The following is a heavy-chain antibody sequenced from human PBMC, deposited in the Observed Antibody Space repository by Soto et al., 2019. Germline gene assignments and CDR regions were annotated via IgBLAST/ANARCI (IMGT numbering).Heavy chain of an antibody. CDR3: ARPKWPNRSSWPLDY. Sequence: PGGSLRLSCAASGFTFSSYGMHWVRQAPGKGLEWVAVIWYDGSNKYYADSVKGRFTIPRDNSKNTLYLQMNSLRAEDTAVYYCARPKWPNRSSWPLDYWGQGTLVTVSS. V-gene: IGHV3-33*01. J-gene: IGHJ4*02. D-gene: IGHD6-13*01. CDR2: IWYDGSNK. CDR1: GFTFSSYG.